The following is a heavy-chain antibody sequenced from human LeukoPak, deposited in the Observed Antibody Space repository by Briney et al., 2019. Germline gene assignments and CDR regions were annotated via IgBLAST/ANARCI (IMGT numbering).Heavy chain of an antibody. V-gene: IGHV1-8*02. J-gene: IGHJ4*02. CDR2: MNPYSGDT. CDR1: GYTFTSYG. Sequence: GASVKVSCKASGYTFTSYGISWVRQAPGRGLEWMGWMNPYSGDTVYAQKFHGRVTMTRDTSISTAYMELSSLRSEDTAVYYCARGQIAVAGFSFDYWGQGTLVTVSS. CDR3: ARGQIAVAGFSFDY. D-gene: IGHD6-19*01.